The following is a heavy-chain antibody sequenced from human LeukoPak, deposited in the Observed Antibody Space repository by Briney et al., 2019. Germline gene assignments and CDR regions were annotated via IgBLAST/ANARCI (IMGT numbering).Heavy chain of an antibody. CDR3: ACLVGATQDV. D-gene: IGHD1-26*01. J-gene: IGHJ6*04. CDR2: INSDGSST. V-gene: IGHV3-74*01. CDR1: GFTFSNYW. Sequence: GGSLRLSCAASGFTFSNYWMYWVRQAPGKGLVWVSRINSDGSSTSYADSVKGRFTISRDNAKNTLYLQMYSLRVEDTAVYYCACLVGATQDVWGKGTTVIVSS.